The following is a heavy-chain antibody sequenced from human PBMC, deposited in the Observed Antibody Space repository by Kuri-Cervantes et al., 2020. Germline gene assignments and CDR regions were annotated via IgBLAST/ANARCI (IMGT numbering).Heavy chain of an antibody. V-gene: IGHV3-11*01. CDR1: GFAFSSYA. CDR3: ARDSVLMVYAIRGAADTLYYYYGMDV. CDR2: ISSSGSTI. Sequence: GESLKISCAASGFAFSSYAMSWFRQAPGKGLEWVSYISSSGSTIYYAGSVKGRFTISRDNAKNSLYLQMNSLRAEDTAVYYCARDSVLMVYAIRGAADTLYYYYGMDVWGQGTTVAVSS. J-gene: IGHJ6*02. D-gene: IGHD2-8*01.